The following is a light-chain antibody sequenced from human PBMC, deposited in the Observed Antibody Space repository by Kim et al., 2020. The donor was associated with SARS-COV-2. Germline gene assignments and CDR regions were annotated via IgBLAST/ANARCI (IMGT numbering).Light chain of an antibody. CDR1: QTISSN. J-gene: IGKJ1*01. V-gene: IGKV3-15*01. CDR3: QQGRA. CDR2: DAS. Sequence: SPLSVSPGERATRSCRASQTISSNLAWYQQKAGQAPRLLIYDASTRATGIAARFSGSGSGTEFTLTISSLQSEDFAVYYCQQGRAFGQGTKVDIK.